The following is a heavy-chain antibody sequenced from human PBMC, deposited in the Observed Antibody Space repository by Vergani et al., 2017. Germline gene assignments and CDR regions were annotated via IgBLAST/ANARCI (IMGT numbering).Heavy chain of an antibody. CDR3: ARVEMATEGPLHYYYGMDV. V-gene: IGHV4-59*01. CDR2: IYYSGST. CDR1: GGSISSYY. D-gene: IGHD5-24*01. J-gene: IGHJ6*02. Sequence: QVQLQESGPGLVKPSETLSLTCTVSGGSISSYYWSWIRQPPGEGLEWIGYIYYSGSTNYNPSPKSRVTISVDTSKNQFSLKLSSVTAADTAVYYCARVEMATEGPLHYYYGMDVWDQGTTVTVSS.